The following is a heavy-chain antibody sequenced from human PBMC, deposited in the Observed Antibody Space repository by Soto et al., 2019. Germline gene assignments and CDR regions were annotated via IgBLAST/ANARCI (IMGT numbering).Heavy chain of an antibody. Sequence: GGSLRLSCSASGFTFNSYTMNWVRQAPGKGLEWVSSISRVSSRNYYADSVKGRFAIFRANAKNSVYLQMNSLRAEDTAVYYCATVGGYSGEFDYFDYWGQGTPVTVSS. D-gene: IGHD3-10*01. CDR3: ATVGGYSGEFDYFDY. V-gene: IGHV3-21*06. CDR1: GFTFNSYT. J-gene: IGHJ4*02. CDR2: ISRVSSRN.